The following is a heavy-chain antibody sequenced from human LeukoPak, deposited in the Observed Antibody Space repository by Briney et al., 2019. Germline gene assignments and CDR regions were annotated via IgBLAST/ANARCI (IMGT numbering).Heavy chain of an antibody. CDR2: IYTSGSI. D-gene: IGHD2/OR15-2a*01. CDR1: GGSISSYY. J-gene: IGHJ4*02. CDR3: ARHNHPTTFYFDY. Sequence: SETLSLTCTVSGGSISSYYWSWIRQPPGKGLEWIGYIYTSGSINYNPSLKSRVTISVDTSKNQFSLKLSSVTAADTAVYYCARHNHPTTFYFDYWGQGTLVTVSS. V-gene: IGHV4-4*09.